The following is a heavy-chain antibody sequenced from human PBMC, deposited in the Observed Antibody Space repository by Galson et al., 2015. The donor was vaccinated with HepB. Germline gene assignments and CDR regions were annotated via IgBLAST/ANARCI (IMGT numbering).Heavy chain of an antibody. Sequence: SLRLSCAASGFTFSSYWMSWVRQAPGKGLEWVANIKQDGSEKYYVDSVKGRFTISRDNAKNSLYLQMNSLRAEDTAVYYCARRGGYSYLYYFDYWGQGTLVTVSS. CDR2: IKQDGSEK. J-gene: IGHJ4*02. CDR3: ARRGGYSYLYYFDY. D-gene: IGHD5-18*01. CDR1: GFTFSSYW. V-gene: IGHV3-7*03.